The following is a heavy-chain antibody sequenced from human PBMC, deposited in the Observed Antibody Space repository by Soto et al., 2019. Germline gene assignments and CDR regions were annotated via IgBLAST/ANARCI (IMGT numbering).Heavy chain of an antibody. CDR2: IHHSGSI. J-gene: IGHJ4*02. D-gene: IGHD3-10*01. CDR1: GGSFSAYY. CDR3: ASYGSGSYYNGYYFDY. V-gene: IGHV4-34*01. Sequence: SETLSLTCAVYGGSFSAYYWSWIRQSPGKGLEWIGEIHHSGSINYKPSLKSRVTISVDTSKNQFSLELRSVTAADTAVYYCASYGSGSYYNGYYFDYSGQGTLVTVSS.